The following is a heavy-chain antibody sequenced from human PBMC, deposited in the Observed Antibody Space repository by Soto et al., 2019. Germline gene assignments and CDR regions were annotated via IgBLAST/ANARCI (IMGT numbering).Heavy chain of an antibody. Sequence: SETLSLTCAVSGGSFTSNNWWTLVRQPPGQGLEWIGESYRTGSTNYNPSLKSRVTISLDKSENQFSLKVTSLTAADTAVYYCASRDPVTGVDYWGQGTLVTVSS. D-gene: IGHD1-20*01. J-gene: IGHJ4*02. CDR1: GGSFTSNNW. CDR3: ASRDPVTGVDY. V-gene: IGHV4-4*02. CDR2: SYRTGST.